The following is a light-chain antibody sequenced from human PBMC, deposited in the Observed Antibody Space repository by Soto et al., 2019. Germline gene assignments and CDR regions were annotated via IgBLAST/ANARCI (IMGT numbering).Light chain of an antibody. V-gene: IGLV2-8*01. CDR2: EVS. CDR1: SSDVGAYNS. J-gene: IGLJ1*01. CDR3: SSYAGSNNYV. Sequence: QSVLTQPPSASGSPGQSVTISCTGTSSDVGAYNSVSWYQHHPGKAPKLMIYEVSKRPSGVPDRFSGSKSANTASLTVSGLQAEDEADYYCSSYAGSNNYVFGTGTKLTVL.